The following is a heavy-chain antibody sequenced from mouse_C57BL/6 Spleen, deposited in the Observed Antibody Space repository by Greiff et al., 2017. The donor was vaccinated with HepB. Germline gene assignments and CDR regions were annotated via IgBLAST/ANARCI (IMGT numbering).Heavy chain of an antibody. D-gene: IGHD1-1*01. CDR1: GYTFTDYE. V-gene: IGHV1-15*01. Sequence: VQLQQSGAELVRPGASVTLSCKASGYTFTDYEMHWVKQTPVHGLEWIGAIDPETGGTAYNQKFKGKAILTADKSSSTAYMELRSLTSEDSAVYYCTYYYGSSVEGFAYWGQGTLVTVSA. CDR2: IDPETGGT. J-gene: IGHJ3*01. CDR3: TYYYGSSVEGFAY.